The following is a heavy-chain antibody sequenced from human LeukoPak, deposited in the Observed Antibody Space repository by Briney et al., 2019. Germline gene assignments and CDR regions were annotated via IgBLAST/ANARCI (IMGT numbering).Heavy chain of an antibody. CDR3: ARGLGEEITFGDSFDY. V-gene: IGHV4-30-4*01. Sequence: SETLSLTCTVSGGSISSGDYYWGWIRQPPGKGLEWIGYIYYSGSTYYNPSLKSRVTISVDTSKNQFSLKLSSVTAADTAVYYCARGLGEEITFGDSFDYWGQGTLVTVSS. CDR1: GGSISSGDYY. J-gene: IGHJ4*02. CDR2: IYYSGST. D-gene: IGHD3-16*01.